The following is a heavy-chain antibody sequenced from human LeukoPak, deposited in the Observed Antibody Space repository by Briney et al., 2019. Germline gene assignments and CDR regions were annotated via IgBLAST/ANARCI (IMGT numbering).Heavy chain of an antibody. CDR1: GFTFSSYG. CDR2: ISYDGSNK. CDR3: ARCWDYGDYADAFDI. Sequence: GGSLRLSCAASGFTFSSYGMHWVRQAPGKGLEWVAVISYDGSNKYYADSVKGRFTISRDNSKNTLYLQMNSLRAEDTAVYYCARCWDYGDYADAFDIWGQGTMVTVSS. D-gene: IGHD4-17*01. J-gene: IGHJ3*02. V-gene: IGHV3-30*03.